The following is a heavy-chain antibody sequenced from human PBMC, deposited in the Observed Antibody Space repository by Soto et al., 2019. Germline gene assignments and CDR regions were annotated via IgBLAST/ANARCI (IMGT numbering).Heavy chain of an antibody. CDR1: GYTFTSYG. CDR2: ISAYNDNT. V-gene: IGHV1-18*01. CDR3: ARGYDFWSGYPGFDY. D-gene: IGHD3-3*01. Sequence: ASLKVSCKASGYTFTSYGISWVRQAPGQGLEWMGWISAYNDNTKDAQKLQGRVTLTTDTSTSTAYMELRSLTSDDTAVYYCARGYDFWSGYPGFDYWGQGTLVTVSS. J-gene: IGHJ4*02.